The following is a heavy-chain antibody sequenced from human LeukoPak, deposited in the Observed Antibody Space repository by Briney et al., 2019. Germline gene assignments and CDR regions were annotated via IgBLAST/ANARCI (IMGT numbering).Heavy chain of an antibody. CDR1: GSMYNYY. D-gene: IGHD1-26*01. J-gene: IGHJ4*02. V-gene: IGHV4-59*08. CDR2: IHYSGST. Sequence: SETLSLTCTVGGSMYNYYWSWIRQPPGKGPEWIGYIHYSGSTNYNPSLKSRVTMSLDTSKNQVSLKVNSVTAADTAVYYCARHVSSGGTYAHFDYWGQGTLVTVSS. CDR3: ARHVSSGGTYAHFDY.